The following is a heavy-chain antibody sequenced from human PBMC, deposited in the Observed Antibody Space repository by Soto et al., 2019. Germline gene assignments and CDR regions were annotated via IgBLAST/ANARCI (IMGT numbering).Heavy chain of an antibody. CDR2: IIPIFGTA. J-gene: IGHJ6*02. D-gene: IGHD3-10*01. CDR3: ARDTWFGELPLRGMDV. CDR1: GGTFSSYA. Sequence: SVKVSGKASGGTFSSYAISWVRQAPGQGLEWMGGIIPIFGTANYAQKFQGRVTITADKSTSTAYMELSSLRSEDTAVYYCARDTWFGELPLRGMDVWGQGTTVTVSS. V-gene: IGHV1-69*06.